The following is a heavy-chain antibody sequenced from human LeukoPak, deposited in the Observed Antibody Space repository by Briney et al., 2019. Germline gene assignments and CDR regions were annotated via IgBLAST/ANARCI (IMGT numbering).Heavy chain of an antibody. V-gene: IGHV4-31*03. CDR2: IYDTGIT. J-gene: IGHJ4*02. CDR3: ARAGNYETFDY. CDR1: GGSIGSGNFY. D-gene: IGHD4-11*01. Sequence: PSQTLSLTCTVSGGSIGSGNFYWNWIRQHPGRGLEWIGYIYDTGITYYNPSLKSRVTISADTSKKQFSLNLRSVTAADTAVYRCARAGNYETFDYWGQGTLVTVSS.